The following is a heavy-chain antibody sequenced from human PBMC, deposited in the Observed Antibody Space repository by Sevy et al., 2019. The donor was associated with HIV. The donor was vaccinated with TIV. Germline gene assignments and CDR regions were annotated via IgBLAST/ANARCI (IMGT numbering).Heavy chain of an antibody. CDR3: SRDAGYSVGWYPSDY. D-gene: IGHD2-15*01. CDR2: ISYDGSSK. CDR1: GFSVSSHA. J-gene: IGHJ4*02. Sequence: GSLRLSCAASGFSVSSHAMHWVRQAPGKGLEWVALISYDGSSKYYSDSVKGRLTISRDNSKNTLYLQMNSLRPEDTALYYCSRDAGYSVGWYPSDYWGQGTLVTVSS. V-gene: IGHV3-30-3*01.